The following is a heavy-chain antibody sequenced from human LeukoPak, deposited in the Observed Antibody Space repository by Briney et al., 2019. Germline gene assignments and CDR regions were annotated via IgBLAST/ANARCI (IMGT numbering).Heavy chain of an antibody. CDR2: INHSGST. J-gene: IGHJ3*02. D-gene: IGHD6-6*01. V-gene: IGHV4-34*01. Sequence: PSETLSLTCTVSGDSISGYYWSWIRQPPGKGLEWIGEINHSGSTNYNPSLKSRVTISVDTSKNQFSLKLGSVTAADTAVYYCALMDHSSSTNAFDIWGQGTMVTVSS. CDR3: ALMDHSSSTNAFDI. CDR1: GDSISGYY.